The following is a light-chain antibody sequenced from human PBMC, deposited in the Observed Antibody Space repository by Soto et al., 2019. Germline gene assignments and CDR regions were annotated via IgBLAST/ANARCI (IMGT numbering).Light chain of an antibody. Sequence: EIVMTQSPATLSVSPGERATLSCRASQSFDSNLAWYQQKPGQAPRLLISGASTRASGVPARFSGSGSGTEFTLTISSLQSEDFAVYYCQQYNDWPSMYTFGQGTKLEMK. J-gene: IGKJ2*01. CDR1: QSFDSN. V-gene: IGKV3-15*01. CDR2: GAS. CDR3: QQYNDWPSMYT.